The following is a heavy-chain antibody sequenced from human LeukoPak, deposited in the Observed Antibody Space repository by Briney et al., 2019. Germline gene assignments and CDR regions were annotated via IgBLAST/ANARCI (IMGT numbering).Heavy chain of an antibody. CDR3: ARVRIQNDAFDI. D-gene: IGHD5-18*01. CDR2: ITSSGTYI. Sequence: GGSLRLSCAASGFTFSNYNMNWVRQAPGKAMDWVSSITSSGTYIFYADSVKGRFSFSRDNSKNTLYLQMNSLRAEDTAVYYCARVRIQNDAFDIWGQGTMVTVSS. CDR1: GFTFSNYN. V-gene: IGHV3-21*01. J-gene: IGHJ3*02.